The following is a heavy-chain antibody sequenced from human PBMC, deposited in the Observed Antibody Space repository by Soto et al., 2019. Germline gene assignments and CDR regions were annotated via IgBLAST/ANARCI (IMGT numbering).Heavy chain of an antibody. CDR2: ISGSSDYT. J-gene: IGHJ4*02. CDR3: ARDRGGGWYFDN. D-gene: IGHD6-19*01. Sequence: QVQLVESGGGLVKPGGSLRLSCAVSGLTFSDYYMSWIRQAPGKGLEWISYISGSSDYTNYVDSVKGRFTISRDNTKNALVLQMNSLRVEDTAVYYCARDRGGGWYFDNWGQGTLVTVSS. CDR1: GLTFSDYY. V-gene: IGHV3-11*05.